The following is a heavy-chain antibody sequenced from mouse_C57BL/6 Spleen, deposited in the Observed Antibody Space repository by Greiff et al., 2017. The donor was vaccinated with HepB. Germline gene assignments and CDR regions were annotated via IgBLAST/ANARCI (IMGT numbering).Heavy chain of an antibody. V-gene: IGHV14-4*01. Sequence: EVQLQESGAELVRPGASVKLSCTASGFNIKDDYMHWVKQRPEQGLEWIGWIDPENGDTEYASKFQGKATITADTSSNTAYLQLSSLTSEDTAVYYCTTCYYGSSYYWGQGTTLTVSS. CDR2: IDPENGDT. J-gene: IGHJ2*01. CDR3: TTCYYGSSYY. D-gene: IGHD1-1*01. CDR1: GFNIKDDY.